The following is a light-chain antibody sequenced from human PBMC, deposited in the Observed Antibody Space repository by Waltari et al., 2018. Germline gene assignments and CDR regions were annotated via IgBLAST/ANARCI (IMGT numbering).Light chain of an antibody. CDR1: QTVGSSS. J-gene: IGKJ1*01. CDR3: QQHGTLPAT. V-gene: IGKV3-20*01. Sequence: EIVLTQSPGTASLSPGARVTLSCRASQTVGSSSLAWYQQKPGQAPRLVIYRASRRATGLPDRFSGSGSGTDFSLTISRLEPEDFAVYYCQQHGTLPATFGQGTKVEIK. CDR2: RAS.